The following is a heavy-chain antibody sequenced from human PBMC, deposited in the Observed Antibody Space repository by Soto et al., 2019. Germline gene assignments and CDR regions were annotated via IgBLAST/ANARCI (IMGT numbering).Heavy chain of an antibody. CDR2: ISSISSYI. Sequence: KPGGSLRLSCAASGFTFSSYSMNWVRQAPGKGLECVSSISSISSYIYYADSVKGRFTISRDNAKNSLYLQMNSLRAEDTAVYYCARDDSSSDAFDIWGQGTMVTVSS. D-gene: IGHD6-6*01. V-gene: IGHV3-21*01. CDR1: GFTFSSYS. CDR3: ARDDSSSDAFDI. J-gene: IGHJ3*02.